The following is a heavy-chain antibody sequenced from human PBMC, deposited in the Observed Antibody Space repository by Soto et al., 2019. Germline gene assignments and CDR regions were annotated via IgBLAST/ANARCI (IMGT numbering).Heavy chain of an antibody. CDR1: GVSISSGSW. CDR2: IFHDGTA. J-gene: IGHJ4*02. V-gene: IGHV4-4*02. D-gene: IGHD3-10*01. CDR3: ARLVYDTRLNYMYFDF. Sequence: NPSETLSLTCAVSGVSISSGSWWTWFRQSPQRGLEYIGEIFHDGTANYYPSFERRVAISVDTSKNQFSLKLTSVTAADTAIYFCARLVYDTRLNYMYFDFWGQGTLVTVSS.